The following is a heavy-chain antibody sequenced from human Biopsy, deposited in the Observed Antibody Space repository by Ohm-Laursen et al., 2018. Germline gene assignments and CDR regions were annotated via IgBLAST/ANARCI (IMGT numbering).Heavy chain of an antibody. J-gene: IGHJ3*02. Sequence: GASVKVSCKAAGGTFSNYAVSWVRQAPGQGLEWLGGIIPVSDTANYAQELQGRVTITADESTGTAYMELSSLRSEDTAVYYCARVFGGAYYSYAFDIWGQGTLVIVSS. CDR3: ARVFGGAYYSYAFDI. V-gene: IGHV1-69*13. D-gene: IGHD1-26*01. CDR2: IIPVSDTA. CDR1: GGTFSNYA.